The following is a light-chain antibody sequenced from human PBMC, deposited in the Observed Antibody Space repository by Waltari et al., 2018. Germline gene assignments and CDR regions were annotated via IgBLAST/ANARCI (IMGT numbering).Light chain of an antibody. CDR1: QSVSSSY. Sequence: EIVLTQSPGTLSLSPGERATLSCRASQSVSSSYLAWNQQKPGQAPRVLIHGASNRDTGIPDRFSGSGAGTDFTLTISRLEPEDFAVYYCQQYGSSPWTFGQGTKVEIK. CDR3: QQYGSSPWT. CDR2: GAS. V-gene: IGKV3-20*01. J-gene: IGKJ1*01.